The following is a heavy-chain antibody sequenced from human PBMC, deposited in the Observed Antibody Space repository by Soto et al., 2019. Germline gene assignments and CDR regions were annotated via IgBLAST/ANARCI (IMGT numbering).Heavy chain of an antibody. CDR1: GFSFTNYW. D-gene: IGHD6-13*01. Sequence: GESLKIACKGSGFSFTNYWISWVRQMPGKGLEWMGNIDPVDSYANYSPSFQGHVTFSVDTSISTAYLQWSSLKASDTAMYFCARIESIARNWFDPWGQGTLVTVSS. V-gene: IGHV5-10-1*01. J-gene: IGHJ5*02. CDR3: ARIESIARNWFDP. CDR2: IDPVDSYA.